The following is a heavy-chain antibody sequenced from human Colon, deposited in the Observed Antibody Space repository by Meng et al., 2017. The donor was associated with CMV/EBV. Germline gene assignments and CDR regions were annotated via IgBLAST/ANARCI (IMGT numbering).Heavy chain of an antibody. D-gene: IGHD5-18*01. Sequence: GGSLRLSCAASGFTFSSYEMHWVRQAPGKGLEWVSYISTTGLNIYYADSVKGRFTLSRDNAKNSLYLQMNSLRAEDTAVYYCVRHLEAGRNGYAEPFWGQGTLVTVSS. V-gene: IGHV3-48*03. J-gene: IGHJ1*01. CDR3: VRHLEAGRNGYAEPF. CDR2: ISTTGLNI. CDR1: GFTFSSYE.